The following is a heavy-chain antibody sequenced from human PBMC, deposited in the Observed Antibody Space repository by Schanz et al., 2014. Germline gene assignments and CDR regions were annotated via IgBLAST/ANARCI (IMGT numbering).Heavy chain of an antibody. CDR2: ISPTGSST. J-gene: IGHJ4*02. D-gene: IGHD5-18*01. Sequence: DVQLLESGGGLVQPGESLRLSCAASGFTFTTYAMTWVRQAPGKGLEWVSNISPTGSSTYYADSVKGRFTIARDNSKNTLFLQMDSLRVEDTAVYYCAKYGGGYSYGFVEYWGQGTLVTVSS. V-gene: IGHV3-23*01. CDR1: GFTFTTYA. CDR3: AKYGGGYSYGFVEY.